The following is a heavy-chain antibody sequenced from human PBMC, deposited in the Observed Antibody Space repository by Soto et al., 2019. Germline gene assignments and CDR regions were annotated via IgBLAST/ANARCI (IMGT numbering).Heavy chain of an antibody. J-gene: IGHJ4*02. D-gene: IGHD5-18*01. Sequence: ASVKVSCKASGGTFSSYAISWVRQAPGQGLEWMGGIIPIFGTANYAQKFQGGVTITADESTSTAYMELSSLRSEDTAVYYCARGGGYSYGYDYWGQGTLVTVSS. CDR2: IIPIFGTA. CDR1: GGTFSSYA. CDR3: ARGGGYSYGYDY. V-gene: IGHV1-69*13.